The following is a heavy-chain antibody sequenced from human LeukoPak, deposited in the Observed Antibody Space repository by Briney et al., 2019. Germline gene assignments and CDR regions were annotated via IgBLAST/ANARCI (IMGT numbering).Heavy chain of an antibody. Sequence: SETLSLTCPVSGGSISSHYWSWIRQPPGKGLEGIGYIYYSGTTKYNPSLERRVTISVDTSKNQFSLKLRSVTAADTAVYYCARGAYTSSWFFDSWGQGTLVTVSS. CDR3: ARGAYTSSWFFDS. D-gene: IGHD6-13*01. V-gene: IGHV4-59*11. J-gene: IGHJ4*02. CDR1: GGSISSHY. CDR2: IYYSGTT.